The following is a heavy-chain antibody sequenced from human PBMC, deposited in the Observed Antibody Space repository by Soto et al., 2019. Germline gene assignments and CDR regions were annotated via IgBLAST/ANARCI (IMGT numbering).Heavy chain of an antibody. Sequence: PSETLSLTCTVSGGSISSYYWSWIRQPPGKGLEWIGYIYYSGSTNYNPSLKSRVTISVDTSKNQFSLKLSSVTAADTAVYYCARGADYGSYYYYMDVWGKGTTVTVSS. CDR1: GGSISSYY. CDR2: IYYSGST. D-gene: IGHD4-17*01. CDR3: ARGADYGSYYYYMDV. J-gene: IGHJ6*03. V-gene: IGHV4-59*01.